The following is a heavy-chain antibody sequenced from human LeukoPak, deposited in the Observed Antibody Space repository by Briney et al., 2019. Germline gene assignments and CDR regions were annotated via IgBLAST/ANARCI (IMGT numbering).Heavy chain of an antibody. J-gene: IGHJ5*02. D-gene: IGHD1-26*01. CDR1: GGSFSGYY. CDR3: ASRNQLLPHNWFDP. Sequence: SETLSLTCAVYGGSFSGYYWSWIRQPPGRGLEWIGEINHSGSTNYNPSLKSRVTISVDTSKNQFSLKLSSVTAADTAVYYCASRNQLLPHNWFDPWGQGTLVTVSS. CDR2: INHSGST. V-gene: IGHV4-34*01.